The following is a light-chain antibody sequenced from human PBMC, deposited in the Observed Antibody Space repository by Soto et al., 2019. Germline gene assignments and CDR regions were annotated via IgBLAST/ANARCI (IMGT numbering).Light chain of an antibody. J-gene: IGKJ1*01. V-gene: IGKV1-39*01. CDR3: QQSYGGPRT. CDR2: AAS. CDR1: QSISSY. Sequence: DIQMTQSPSSLSASVGDRVTITCRASQSISSYLNWYQQKPGKAPNLLIYAASSLQSGVPSRFSGSGSGTDFTLTISSLQPEDFATYYCQQSYGGPRTFGQGTKVEIK.